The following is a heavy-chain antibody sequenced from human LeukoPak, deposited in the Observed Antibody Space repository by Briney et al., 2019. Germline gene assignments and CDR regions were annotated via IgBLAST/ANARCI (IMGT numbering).Heavy chain of an antibody. CDR2: VDYTGIT. D-gene: IGHD6-6*01. J-gene: IGHJ6*02. V-gene: IGHV4-39*01. CDR3: VSHPCSSYYYHMDV. Sequence: SETLSLTCTVSGGSISSSGYYWGWIRQPPGKGLEWIGSVDYTGITSHSPSLKSRVTISVDTSKNQFSLKVSSVSAADTGVYYCVSHPCSSYYYHMDVWGRGTTVTVSS. CDR1: GGSISSSGYY.